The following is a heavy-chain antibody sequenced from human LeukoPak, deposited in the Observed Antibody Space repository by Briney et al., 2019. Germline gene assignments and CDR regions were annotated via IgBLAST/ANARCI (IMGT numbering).Heavy chain of an antibody. CDR3: ARGSRGNFDY. CDR1: VFYYNNYG. D-gene: IGHD4-23*01. Sequence: GGSLRLSCVASVFYYNNYGMNWVRQAPGKGLEWVAVISYDGSNKYYADSVKGRFTISRDNSKNTLYLQMNSLRAEDTAVYYCARGSRGNFDYWGQGTLVTVSS. V-gene: IGHV3-30*03. CDR2: ISYDGSNK. J-gene: IGHJ4*02.